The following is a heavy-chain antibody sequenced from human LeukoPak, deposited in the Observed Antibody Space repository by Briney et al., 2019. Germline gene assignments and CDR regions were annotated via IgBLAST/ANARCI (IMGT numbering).Heavy chain of an antibody. CDR3: ARTGGQQLADFDY. V-gene: IGHV4-59*01. CDR1: GGSISSYY. Sequence: SETLSLTCTVSGGSISSYYWSWIRQPPGKGLEWIGYIYYSGSTNYNPSLKSRVTISVDTSKNQFSLELSSVTAADTAVYYCARTGGQQLADFDYWGQGTLVTVSS. D-gene: IGHD6-6*01. J-gene: IGHJ4*02. CDR2: IYYSGST.